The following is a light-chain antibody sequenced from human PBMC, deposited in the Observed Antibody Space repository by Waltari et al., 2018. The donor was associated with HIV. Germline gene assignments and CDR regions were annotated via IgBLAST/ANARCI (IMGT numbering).Light chain of an antibody. Sequence: IQTTQSPSSLSASVGDRVTITCRASQNINKFLNWYQQKSGKAPNLLINGSSTLQSGVPSRFSGSGSGTDFTLTISGLHPEDSATYYCQQTYTAPWTFAQGTKVEIK. CDR1: QNINKF. CDR3: QQTYTAPWT. V-gene: IGKV1-39*01. CDR2: GSS. J-gene: IGKJ1*01.